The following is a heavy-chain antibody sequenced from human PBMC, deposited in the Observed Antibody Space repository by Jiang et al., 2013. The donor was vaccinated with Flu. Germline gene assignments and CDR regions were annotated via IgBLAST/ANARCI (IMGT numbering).Heavy chain of an antibody. J-gene: IGHJ5*02. V-gene: IGHV2-5*02. CDR1: GFSLSTTGES. CDR3: VHGERVSRPSWFDP. D-gene: IGHD6-6*01. CDR2: IYWDDVK. Sequence: SCNFSGFSLSTTGESVGWIRQPPGRALQFVALIYWDDVKRYNPSLRSRLTVTKDTSKNQVVLTMTNMDPLDTATYYCVHGERVSRPSWFDPWGPGTLVTVSS.